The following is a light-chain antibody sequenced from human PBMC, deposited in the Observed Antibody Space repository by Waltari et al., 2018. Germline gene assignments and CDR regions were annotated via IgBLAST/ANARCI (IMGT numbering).Light chain of an antibody. CDR3: MQVLQTPFT. V-gene: IGKV2-28*01. CDR2: LGS. J-gene: IGKJ3*01. Sequence: DIVMTQSPLSLPVTPGEPASISCRSSQTLLQSNGNNYLDWYLQKPGQSPQLLIYLGSNRASGVPDRFSGNGSGTDFTLKISRVEAEDVGIYYCMQVLQTPFTFGPGTKVDI. CDR1: QTLLQSNGNNY.